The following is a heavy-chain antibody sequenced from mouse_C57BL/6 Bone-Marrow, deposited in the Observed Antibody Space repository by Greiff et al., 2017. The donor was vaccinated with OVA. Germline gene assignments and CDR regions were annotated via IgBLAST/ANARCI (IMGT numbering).Heavy chain of an antibody. CDR3: ARGCYDYDAWFAY. CDR1: GYTFTSYW. V-gene: IGHV1-55*01. Sequence: VQLQQPGAELVKPGASVKMSCKASGYTFTSYWITWVKQRPGQGLEWIGDIYPGSGSTNYNEKFKSKATLTVDTSSSTAYMQLSSLTSEDSAVYYCARGCYDYDAWFAYWGQGTLVTVSA. D-gene: IGHD2-4*01. J-gene: IGHJ3*01. CDR2: IYPGSGST.